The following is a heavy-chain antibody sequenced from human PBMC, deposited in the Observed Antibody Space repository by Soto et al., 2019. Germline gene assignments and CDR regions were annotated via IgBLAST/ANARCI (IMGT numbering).Heavy chain of an antibody. V-gene: IGHV2-5*01. Sequence: QITLKESGPTLVKPTQTLTLTCTFSGFSLNTSAVGVGWIRQPPGKALEWLALIYWYDDKRYNPSLKSRLTITKDTSKNQVVLKMTRMDPVDTGTYFCAHREGDDYVWGSYKDAFDSWGQGTMVTVSS. D-gene: IGHD3-16*01. CDR3: AHREGDDYVWGSYKDAFDS. CDR2: IYWYDDK. CDR1: GFSLNTSAVG. J-gene: IGHJ3*02.